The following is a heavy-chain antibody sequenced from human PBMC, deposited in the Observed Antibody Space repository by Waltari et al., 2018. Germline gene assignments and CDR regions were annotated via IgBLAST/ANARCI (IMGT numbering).Heavy chain of an antibody. D-gene: IGHD6-19*01. CDR2: IRYDGSNK. CDR3: AKDRGSGWYFQH. Sequence: QVQLVESGGGVVQPGGSLRLSCAASGFTFSSYGMHWVRQAPGKGLEWVAFIRYDGSNKYYADSVKGRFTISRDNSKNTLYLQMNSLRAEDTAVYYCAKDRGSGWYFQHWGQGTLVTVSS. CDR1: GFTFSSYG. J-gene: IGHJ1*01. V-gene: IGHV3-30*02.